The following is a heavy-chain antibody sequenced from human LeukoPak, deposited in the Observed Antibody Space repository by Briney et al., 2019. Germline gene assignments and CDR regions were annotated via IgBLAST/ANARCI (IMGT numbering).Heavy chain of an antibody. V-gene: IGHV1-2*02. Sequence: ASVKVSCKASGYTFTGYFIHWVRQAPGQGLEWMGWINPNSGDTNYAQKFQGRVTMTRDTSISTAYMELSRLRSDDTAVYYCAREGNQRKFNYGDYDLGYWGQGTLVTVSS. CDR2: INPNSGDT. D-gene: IGHD4-17*01. J-gene: IGHJ4*02. CDR1: GYTFTGYF. CDR3: AREGNQRKFNYGDYDLGY.